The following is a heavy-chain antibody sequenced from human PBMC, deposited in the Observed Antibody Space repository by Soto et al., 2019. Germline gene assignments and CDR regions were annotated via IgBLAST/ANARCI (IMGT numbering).Heavy chain of an antibody. CDR2: ISAYNGNT. V-gene: IGHV1-18*01. Sequence: ASVKVYCKASGYTFTSYGISWVRQAPGQGLEWMGWISAYNGNTNYAQKLQGRVTMTTDTSTSTAYMELRSLRSDDTAVYYCASTNYNPSLKSRVTISVDTSKNQFSLKLSSVTAADTAVYYCARESCSGGSCYQKGGDYYYYYYMDVWGKGTTVTVSS. CDR1: GYTFTSYG. CDR3: ASTNYNPSLKSRVTISVDTSKNQFSLKLSSVTAADTAVYYCARESCSGGSCYQKGGDYYYYYYMDV. D-gene: IGHD3-10*01. J-gene: IGHJ6*03.